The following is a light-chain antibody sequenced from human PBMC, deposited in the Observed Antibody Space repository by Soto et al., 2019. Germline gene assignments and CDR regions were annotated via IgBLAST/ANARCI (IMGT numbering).Light chain of an antibody. CDR1: QSVSIY. J-gene: IGKJ5*01. CDR2: DSS. Sequence: EIVLTQSPATLSLSPGERATLSCRASQSVSIYLAWYQQKPGQAPRLLIYDSSNRAAGIPARFSARGSGTDFTLFISNLEPEDSAVYYCQHRSNWPPITFGQGTRVEIK. CDR3: QHRSNWPPIT. V-gene: IGKV3-11*01.